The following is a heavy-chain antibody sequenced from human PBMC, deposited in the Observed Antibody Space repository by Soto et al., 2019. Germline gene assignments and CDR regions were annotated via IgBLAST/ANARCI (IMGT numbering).Heavy chain of an antibody. V-gene: IGHV4-59*01. J-gene: IGHJ3*02. CDR3: ARGYYYDSTGYYNEAFDI. CDR2: IYYSGST. D-gene: IGHD3-22*01. CDR1: GGSISSYY. Sequence: SETLSLTCTVSGGSISSYYWSWIRQPPGKGLEWIGYIYYSGSTNYNPSLKSRVTISVDTSKNQFSLKLSSVTAADTAVYYCARGYYYDSTGYYNEAFDIWGQGTMVTVSS.